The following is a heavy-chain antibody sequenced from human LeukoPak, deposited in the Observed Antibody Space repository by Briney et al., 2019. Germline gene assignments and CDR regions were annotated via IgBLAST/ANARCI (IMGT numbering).Heavy chain of an antibody. V-gene: IGHV7-4-1*02. Sequence: ASVKVSCKASGYTFTSYAMNWVRQAPGQGLEWMGWINTNTGNPTYAQGFTGRFVFSLDTSVSTAYLQISSLKAEDTAVYYCASGPVGSYDISGYDWYFDLWGRGTLVTVSS. CDR3: ASGPVGSYDISGYDWYFDL. CDR2: INTNTGNP. J-gene: IGHJ2*01. D-gene: IGHD3-22*01. CDR1: GYTFTSYA.